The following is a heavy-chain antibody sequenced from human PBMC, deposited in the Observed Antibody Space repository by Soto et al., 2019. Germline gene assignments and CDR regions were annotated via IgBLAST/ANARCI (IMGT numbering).Heavy chain of an antibody. J-gene: IGHJ4*02. D-gene: IGHD6-19*01. CDR2: ISGGGGRT. CDR3: AREPGVSSGWYVDY. Sequence: PGGSLRLSCAASGFTFSSYAMSWVRQAPGKGLEWVSTISGGGGRTYYADSVKGRFTISRDNAKTSLYLQMNSLRAEDTAVYYCAREPGVSSGWYVDYWGQGTLVTVSS. V-gene: IGHV3-23*01. CDR1: GFTFSSYA.